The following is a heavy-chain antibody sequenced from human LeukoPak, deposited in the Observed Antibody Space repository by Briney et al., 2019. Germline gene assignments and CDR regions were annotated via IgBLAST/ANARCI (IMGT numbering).Heavy chain of an antibody. Sequence: SETLSLTCAVYGGSFSGYYCSWIRQPPGKGLEWIGEINHSGSTNYNPSLKSRVTISVDTSKNQFSMKLSSVTAADTAVYYCARGPGPDIVVVPAAIFDYWGQGTLVTVSS. J-gene: IGHJ4*02. D-gene: IGHD2-2*02. V-gene: IGHV4-34*01. CDR3: ARGPGPDIVVVPAAIFDY. CDR1: GGSFSGYY. CDR2: INHSGST.